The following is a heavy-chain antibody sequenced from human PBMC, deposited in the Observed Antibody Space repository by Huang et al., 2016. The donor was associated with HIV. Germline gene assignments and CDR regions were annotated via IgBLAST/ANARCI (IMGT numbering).Heavy chain of an antibody. CDR2: ISGSGSST. D-gene: IGHD3-3*01. CDR3: AKGSERSLTGPKYQYYFDY. Sequence: EVQLLESGGGLVQPGGSLRLSCAASIFTFSTSAMSWVRRAPGKGLEWGSGISGSGSSTYYADSGKGRFTSSRDNSRNTLYLQMKSLRVEDTAIYYCAKGSERSLTGPKYQYYFDYWGQGTLVTVSS. CDR1: IFTFSTSA. J-gene: IGHJ4*02. V-gene: IGHV3-23*01.